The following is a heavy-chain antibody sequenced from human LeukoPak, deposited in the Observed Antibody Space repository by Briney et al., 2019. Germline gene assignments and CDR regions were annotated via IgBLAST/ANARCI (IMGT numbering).Heavy chain of an antibody. CDR2: ITGTGGST. V-gene: IGHV3-23*01. J-gene: IGHJ4*02. Sequence: GGSLRLSCAASGFTFTSYAMSWVRQAPGKGLEWVSAITGTGGSTYYAASVKGRFTVSRDNSKNTLYLQMSSLRAEDTAMYYCAKDDPFHDYGDYGYWGQGTLVTVSS. CDR1: GFTFTSYA. D-gene: IGHD4-17*01. CDR3: AKDDPFHDYGDYGY.